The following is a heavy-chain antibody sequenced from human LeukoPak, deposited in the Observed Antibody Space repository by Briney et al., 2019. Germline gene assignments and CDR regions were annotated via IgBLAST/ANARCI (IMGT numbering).Heavy chain of an antibody. Sequence: PGGSLRLSCAASGFTFSSYAMSWVRQAPGKGLEWVSAISGSGGSTYYADSVKGRFTISRDNSKNTLYLQMNSLRAEDTAVYFAMITMVRGGESYDYWGRGTLVTVSS. J-gene: IGHJ4*02. D-gene: IGHD3-10*01. CDR1: GFTFSSYA. V-gene: IGHV3-23*01. CDR2: ISGSGGST. CDR3: MITMVRGGESYDY.